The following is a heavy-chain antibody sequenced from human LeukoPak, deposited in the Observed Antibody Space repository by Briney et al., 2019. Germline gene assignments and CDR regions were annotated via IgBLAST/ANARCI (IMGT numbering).Heavy chain of an antibody. CDR3: ARERGAAAGY. D-gene: IGHD6-13*01. V-gene: IGHV3-53*01. Sequence: PGGSLRLSCAASGFTVSINYMSWVRQAPGKGLEWVSVIYFDGSTSYADSVKGRFTISRDNSKNTLYLQMNSLRAEDTAVYYCARERGAAAGYWGQGTLVTVSS. CDR2: IYFDGST. CDR1: GFTVSINY. J-gene: IGHJ4*02.